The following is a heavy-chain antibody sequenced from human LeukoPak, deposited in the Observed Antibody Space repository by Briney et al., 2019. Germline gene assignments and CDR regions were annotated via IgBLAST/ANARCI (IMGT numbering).Heavy chain of an antibody. CDR1: GGSFSGYY. CDR3: ARVGGPGIAAANDAFDI. CDR2: INHSGST. V-gene: IGHV4-34*01. Sequence: SETLSLTCAVYGGSFSGYYWSWIRQPPGKGLEWIGEINHSGSTNYNPSLKSRVTISVDTSKNQFSLKLSSVTAADTAVYYCARVGGPGIAAANDAFDIWGQGTMVTVSS. D-gene: IGHD6-13*01. J-gene: IGHJ3*02.